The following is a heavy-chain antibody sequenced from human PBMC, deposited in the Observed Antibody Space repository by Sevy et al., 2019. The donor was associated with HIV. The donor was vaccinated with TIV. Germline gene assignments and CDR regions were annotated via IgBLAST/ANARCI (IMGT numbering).Heavy chain of an antibody. Sequence: GGSLRLSCAASEFTVSSSYMSWVRQAPGKGLEWVSILYSGGSTYYAASVKGRFAVSRDNSKNTLYLQMNSLRAEDTAVYYCVRAWTGSYRAYFDYWGQGTLVTVSS. CDR3: VRAWTGSYRAYFDY. CDR2: LYSGGST. J-gene: IGHJ4*02. V-gene: IGHV3-53*01. D-gene: IGHD1-26*01. CDR1: EFTVSSSY.